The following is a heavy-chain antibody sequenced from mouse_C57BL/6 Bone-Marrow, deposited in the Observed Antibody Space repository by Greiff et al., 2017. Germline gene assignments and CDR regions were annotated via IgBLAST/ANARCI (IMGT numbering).Heavy chain of an antibody. D-gene: IGHD1-1*01. CDR1: GYTFTSYW. Sequence: VQLQQSGAELAKPGASVKLSCKASGYTFTSYWMHWVKQRPGQGLEWIGFINPSSGYTKYNQKFKDKATLTADKSSSTAYMQLSSLAYEDSAVYYSARNYGSAYWYFDVWGTGTTVTVSS. V-gene: IGHV1-7*01. CDR2: INPSSGYT. CDR3: ARNYGSAYWYFDV. J-gene: IGHJ1*03.